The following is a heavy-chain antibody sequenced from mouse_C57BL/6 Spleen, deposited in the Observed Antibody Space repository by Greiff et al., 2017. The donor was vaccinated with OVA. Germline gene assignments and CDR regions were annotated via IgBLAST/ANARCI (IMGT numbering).Heavy chain of an antibody. V-gene: IGHV5-17*01. D-gene: IGHD1-1*01. CDR1: GFTFSDYG. J-gene: IGHJ1*03. CDR3: ARGSSYARYFDV. Sequence: EVKVEESGGGLVKPGGSLKLSCAASGFTFSDYGMHWVRQAPEKGLEWVAYISSGSSTIYYADTVKGRFTISRDNAKNTLFLQMTSLRSEDTAMYYCARGSSYARYFDVWGTGTTVTVSS. CDR2: ISSGSSTI.